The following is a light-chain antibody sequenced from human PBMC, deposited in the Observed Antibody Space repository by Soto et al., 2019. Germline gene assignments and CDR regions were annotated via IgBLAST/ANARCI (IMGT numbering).Light chain of an antibody. J-gene: IGLJ1*01. V-gene: IGLV2-14*01. CDR1: SSDVGGYNY. Sequence: QSVLTQPASVSGSPGQSITISCTGTSSDVGGYNYVSWYQQHPGKAPKLMIYDVSNRPSGVSNRFSGSKSGNTASLPISGLQAECEADYCCSSYTSSSLYVFGTGTKLTVL. CDR3: SSYTSSSLYV. CDR2: DVS.